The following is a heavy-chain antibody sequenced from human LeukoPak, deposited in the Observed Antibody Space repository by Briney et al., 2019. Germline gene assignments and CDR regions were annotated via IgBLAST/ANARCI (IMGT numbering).Heavy chain of an antibody. J-gene: IGHJ4*02. Sequence: SETLSLTCTVSGGSISSSAFHWGWIRQPPGKGLEWIGSIYYSRNTYYNPSLKCRVTISVDTSKNQFSLRLSSVTAADTAVYYCARSVVVPAAAYFDYWGQGTLVTVSS. CDR3: ARSVVVPAAAYFDY. V-gene: IGHV4-39*07. CDR2: IYYSRNT. D-gene: IGHD2-2*01. CDR1: GGSISSSAFH.